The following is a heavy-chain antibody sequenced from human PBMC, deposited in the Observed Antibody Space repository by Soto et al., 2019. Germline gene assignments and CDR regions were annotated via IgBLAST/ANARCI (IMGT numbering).Heavy chain of an antibody. CDR1: GYTFTSYG. D-gene: IGHD2-2*01. Sequence: QVQLVQSGAEVKKPGASVKVSCKASGYTFTSYGISWVQQAPGQGLEWMGWISAYNGNTNYAQKLQGRVTMTTDTSTSTAYMELRSLRSDDTAVYYCARDTYIVVVPAATDYYYYGMDVWGQGTTVTVSS. CDR2: ISAYNGNT. CDR3: ARDTYIVVVPAATDYYYYGMDV. J-gene: IGHJ6*02. V-gene: IGHV1-18*01.